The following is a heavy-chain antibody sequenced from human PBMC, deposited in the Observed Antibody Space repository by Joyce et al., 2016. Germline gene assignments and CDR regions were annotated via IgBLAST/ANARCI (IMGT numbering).Heavy chain of an antibody. D-gene: IGHD3-10*01. CDR2: INGSSYFI. CDR3: VRGGEGYSYSMDV. V-gene: IGHV3-21*01. Sequence: ELQLVESGGGLVKPGGSLRLSCAASGFTFSSSSMRWLRQAPEKRLEWVAAINGSSYFIFHADSVKGRCTVARDNTKNTLYVQMVSLKVEDSAVFYCVRGGEGYSYSMDVWGQGATVTVSS. CDR1: GFTFSSSS. J-gene: IGHJ6*03.